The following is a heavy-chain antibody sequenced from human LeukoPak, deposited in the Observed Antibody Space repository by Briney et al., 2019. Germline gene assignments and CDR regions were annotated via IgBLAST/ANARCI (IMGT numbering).Heavy chain of an antibody. CDR2: IYHSGSA. J-gene: IGHJ4*02. CDR3: ARVNVDIVATIAGGYHYFDY. D-gene: IGHD5-12*01. Sequence: SETLSLTCSVPGFSITSGYRWAWIRQSPGKGLEWIGSIYHSGSAHYNPSLKSRVTISVDTSKNQFSLKLSSVTAADTAVYYCARVNVDIVATIAGGYHYFDYWGQGTLVTVSS. CDR1: GFSITSGYR. V-gene: IGHV4-38-2*02.